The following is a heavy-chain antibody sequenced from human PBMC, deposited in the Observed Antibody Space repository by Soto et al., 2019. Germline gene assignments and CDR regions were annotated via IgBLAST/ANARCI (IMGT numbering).Heavy chain of an antibody. V-gene: IGHV1-69*02. J-gene: IGHJ6*03. CDR3: AKSLLFVDHGYMDV. Sequence: QVQLVQSGAELKKPGSSVKVSCEASGGSFTSYSFTWVRQAPGQGLEWMGRIIPIQGKANYALKFQDRVTITADRFTRTVYMALTSLRPEDTAVYFCAKSLLFVDHGYMDVWGKGTTVTVSS. D-gene: IGHD2-21*01. CDR2: IIPIQGKA. CDR1: GGSFTSYS.